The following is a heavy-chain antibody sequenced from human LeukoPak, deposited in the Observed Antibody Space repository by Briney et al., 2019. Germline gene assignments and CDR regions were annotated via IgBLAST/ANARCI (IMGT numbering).Heavy chain of an antibody. V-gene: IGHV1-2*02. CDR1: GYTFTRYY. CDR2: INPNSGGT. Sequence: ASVKVSCKASGYTFTRYYMHWVRQAPGQGLEWMGWINPNSGGTNYAQKFQGRVTMTRDTSISTAYMELSRLRSDDTAVYYCARVAVPAADNWFDPWGQGTLVTVSS. CDR3: ARVAVPAADNWFDP. J-gene: IGHJ5*02. D-gene: IGHD2-2*01.